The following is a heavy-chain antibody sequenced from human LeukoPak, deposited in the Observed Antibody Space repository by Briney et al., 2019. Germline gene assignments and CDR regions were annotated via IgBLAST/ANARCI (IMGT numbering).Heavy chain of an antibody. CDR2: IKQGGSEK. Sequence: GGSLRLSCAASGFTFSSYWMSWVRQAPGKGLEWVANIKQGGSEKYYVDSVKGRFTISRDNAKNSLYLQMNSLRAEDTAVYYCARDGIFGPYYFDYWGQGTLVTVSS. CDR3: ARDGIFGPYYFDY. V-gene: IGHV3-7*01. D-gene: IGHD2-15*01. J-gene: IGHJ4*02. CDR1: GFTFSSYW.